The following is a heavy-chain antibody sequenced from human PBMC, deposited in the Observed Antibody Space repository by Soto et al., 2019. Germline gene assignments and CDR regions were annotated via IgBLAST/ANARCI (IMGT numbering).Heavy chain of an antibody. D-gene: IGHD6-13*01. CDR3: GGRCIAAAPLYYYYGMDV. J-gene: IGHJ6*02. CDR2: IIPIFGTA. V-gene: IGHV1-69*01. CDR1: GGTFSSYA. Sequence: QVQLVQSGAEVKKPGSSVKVSCKASGGTFSSYAISWVRQAPGQGLEWMGGIIPIFGTANYAQKFQGRVTITADESTSTAYMELSSLRSEDTAVYYCGGRCIAAAPLYYYYGMDVWGQGTTVTVSS.